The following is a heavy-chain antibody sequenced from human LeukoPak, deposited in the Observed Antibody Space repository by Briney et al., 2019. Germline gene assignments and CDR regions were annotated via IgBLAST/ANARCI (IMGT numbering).Heavy chain of an antibody. V-gene: IGHV3-23*01. D-gene: IGHD3-22*01. J-gene: IGHJ4*02. CDR1: GFTFSSYA. Sequence: GGSLRLSCAASGFTFSSYAMSWVRQAPGKGLEWVSAISGSGGSTYYADSVKGRFTISRDNSKNTLYLQMNSLRAEDTAVYYCAKGAQLDDDSSGYYLYWGQGTLVTVSS. CDR3: AKGAQLDDDSSGYYLY. CDR2: ISGSGGST.